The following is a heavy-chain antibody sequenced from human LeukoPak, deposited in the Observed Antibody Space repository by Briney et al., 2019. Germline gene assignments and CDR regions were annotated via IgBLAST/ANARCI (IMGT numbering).Heavy chain of an antibody. D-gene: IGHD3-10*01. Sequence: PSETLSLTCTVSGGSISGYYYNWIRQPPGKGLEWIGYIYYSGSTNYNPSLKSRVTISLDTSKNQFSLKLSSVTTADTAVYYCARVEWFGELSPFDIWGQGTMVTVSS. CDR1: GGSISGYY. CDR3: ARVEWFGELSPFDI. V-gene: IGHV4-59*01. CDR2: IYYSGST. J-gene: IGHJ3*02.